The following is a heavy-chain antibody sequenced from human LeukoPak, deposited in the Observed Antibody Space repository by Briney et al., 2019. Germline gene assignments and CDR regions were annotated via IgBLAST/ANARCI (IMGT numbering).Heavy chain of an antibody. Sequence: PGRSLRLSCAASGFTFSSYAMHWVRQAPGKGLEWVAVISYDGSNKYYADSVKGRFTISRDNSKNTLYLQMNSLRAEDTAVYYCARGSNPKTYDFWSGPELQQWGQGTLVTVSS. CDR2: ISYDGSNK. V-gene: IGHV3-30-3*01. CDR3: ARGSNPKTYDFWSGPELQQ. D-gene: IGHD3-3*01. J-gene: IGHJ1*01. CDR1: GFTFSSYA.